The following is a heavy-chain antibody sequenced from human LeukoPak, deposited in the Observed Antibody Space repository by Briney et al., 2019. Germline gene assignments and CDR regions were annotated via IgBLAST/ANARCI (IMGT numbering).Heavy chain of an antibody. V-gene: IGHV5-51*01. Sequence: GESLKISCKGSGYSFTTYWIVWVRQMPGKGPEWMGVIYPGDSDTRYSPSFQGHVTISADKSISTAYLQWSSLKASDTAMYYCARRDSSGCRYWGQGTLVTVSS. CDR3: ARRDSSGCRY. CDR2: IYPGDSDT. CDR1: GYSFTTYW. J-gene: IGHJ4*02. D-gene: IGHD6-19*01.